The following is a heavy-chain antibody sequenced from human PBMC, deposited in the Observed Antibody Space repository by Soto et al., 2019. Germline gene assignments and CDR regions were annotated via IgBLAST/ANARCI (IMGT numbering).Heavy chain of an antibody. D-gene: IGHD6-19*01. J-gene: IGHJ4*02. CDR1: GFTVSSNY. V-gene: IGHV3-66*01. CDR3: ARDRGSSGWSDY. Sequence: GGSLRLACAASGFTVSSNYMSWVRQAPGKGLEWVSLIYSGGSTYYADSVKGRFTISRDNSKNTLYLQMNSLRAEDTAVYYCARDRGSSGWSDYWGQGTLVTVSS. CDR2: IYSGGST.